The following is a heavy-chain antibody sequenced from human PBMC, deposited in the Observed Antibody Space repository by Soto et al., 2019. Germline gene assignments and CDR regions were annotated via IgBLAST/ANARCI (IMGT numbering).Heavy chain of an antibody. V-gene: IGHV3-23*01. CDR2: ISGSGGST. Sequence: GGSLRLSCAASGFTFSSYAMSWVRQAPGKGLEWVSAISGSGGSTYYADSVKGRFTISRDNSKNTLYLQMNSLRAEDTAVYYCARGGYYDSSGYYSSPFDYWGQGTLVTVSS. D-gene: IGHD3-22*01. CDR1: GFTFSSYA. CDR3: ARGGYYDSSGYYSSPFDY. J-gene: IGHJ4*02.